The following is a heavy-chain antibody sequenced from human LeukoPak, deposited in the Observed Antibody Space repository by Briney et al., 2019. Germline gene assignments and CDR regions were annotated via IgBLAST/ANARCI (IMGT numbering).Heavy chain of an antibody. J-gene: IGHJ6*03. CDR3: ARALSWTTDSYYYMDV. V-gene: IGHV1-8*01. CDR1: GYTFTSYD. CDR2: MDPNSGNT. Sequence: ASVKVSCKASGYTFTSYDINWVRQATGQGLEWMGWMDPNSGNTGYAQKFQGSVTMTKNTSITTAYMELNSLRSEDTAVYYCARALSWTTDSYYYMDVWGKGTTVTVSS. D-gene: IGHD3/OR15-3a*01.